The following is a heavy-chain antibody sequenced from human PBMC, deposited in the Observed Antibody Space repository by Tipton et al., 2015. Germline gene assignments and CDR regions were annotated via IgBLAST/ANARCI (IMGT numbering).Heavy chain of an antibody. Sequence: SLRLSCAASGFTFSDHSMDWVRQAPGKGLEWVGRIGNKANSYTTAYAASVRGRFTISRDDSKNSVYLQINSLKIEDTAVYYCARALSDDGGQGTLVTVSS. CDR1: GFTFSDHS. CDR2: IGNKANSYTT. CDR3: ARALSDD. J-gene: IGHJ4*02. V-gene: IGHV3-72*01.